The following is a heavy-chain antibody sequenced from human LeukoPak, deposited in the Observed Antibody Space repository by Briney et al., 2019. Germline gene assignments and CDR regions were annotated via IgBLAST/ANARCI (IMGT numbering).Heavy chain of an antibody. V-gene: IGHV1-69*05. J-gene: IGHJ4*02. CDR2: IIPIFGTA. Sequence: GASVKVSCKASGGTFSSYAISWVRQAPGQGLEWMGGIIPIFGTANYAQNVQGRVTLTTDTSTSTAYMELRSLRSDDTAFYYCARDSKVAAGSGFDYWGQGTLVTVSS. CDR1: GGTFSSYA. D-gene: IGHD6-13*01. CDR3: ARDSKVAAGSGFDY.